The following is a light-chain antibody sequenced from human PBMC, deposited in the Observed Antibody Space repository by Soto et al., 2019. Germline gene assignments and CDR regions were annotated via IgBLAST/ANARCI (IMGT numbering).Light chain of an antibody. J-gene: IGKJ4*01. CDR2: KAS. CDR1: QSISSW. Sequence: DIKMTQSPSTLSASVGDRVNITCRAIQSISSWLAWYQQKPGKATKLLIYKASSLESGVPSRFSGSGSGTEFTLTISSLQPDDFATYYCQQYNSYPLTFGGGTKVEIK. V-gene: IGKV1-5*03. CDR3: QQYNSYPLT.